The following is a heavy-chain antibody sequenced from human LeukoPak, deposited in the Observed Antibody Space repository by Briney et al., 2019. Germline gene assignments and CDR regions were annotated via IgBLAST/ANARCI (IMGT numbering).Heavy chain of an antibody. D-gene: IGHD6-19*01. J-gene: IGHJ4*02. CDR1: GFTFSNLA. V-gene: IGHV3-23*01. Sequence: GGSLRPSCVASGFTFSNLAMGWVRQAPGKGLEWVSVISDGGDTTYYADSVKGRFTISRDNSRNTLYLQMNSLRVEDTAVYYCAKDARRSSGWYFFDHWGQGTLVTVSS. CDR3: AKDARRSSGWYFFDH. CDR2: ISDGGDTT.